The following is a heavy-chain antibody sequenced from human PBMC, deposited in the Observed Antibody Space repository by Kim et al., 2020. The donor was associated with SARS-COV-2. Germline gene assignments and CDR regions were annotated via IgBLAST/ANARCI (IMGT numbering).Heavy chain of an antibody. CDR1: GFTFSSYA. CDR2: ISGSGGST. CDR3: AKTMLDILTGYSGEYYYYYYGMDV. Sequence: GGSLRLSCAASGFTFSSYAMSWVRQAPGKGLEWVSAISGSGGSTYYADSVKGRFTISRDNSKNTLYLQMNSLRAEDTAVYYCAKTMLDILTGYSGEYYYYYYGMDVWGQGTTVTVSS. V-gene: IGHV3-23*01. J-gene: IGHJ6*02. D-gene: IGHD3-9*01.